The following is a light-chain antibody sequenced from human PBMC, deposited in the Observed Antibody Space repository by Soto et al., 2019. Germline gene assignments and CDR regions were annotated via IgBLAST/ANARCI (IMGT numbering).Light chain of an antibody. CDR2: GAS. V-gene: IGKV3-20*01. J-gene: IGKJ1*01. CDR1: QNVYSKY. CDR3: QQYGSSPWT. Sequence: EIVLTQSPGTLSLSPGERATLSCRASQNVYSKYLAWYQQKPGQAPRLVIYGASSRATGIPDRFSGGGSETDFTLTISRLEPEDFAVYYCQQYGSSPWTFGQGTKVDIK.